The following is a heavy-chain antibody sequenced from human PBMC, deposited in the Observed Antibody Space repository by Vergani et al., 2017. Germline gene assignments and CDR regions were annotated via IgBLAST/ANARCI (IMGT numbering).Heavy chain of an antibody. J-gene: IGHJ4*02. CDR3: LSAPSYYFDY. Sequence: QVQLVQSGAEVKKPGASVKVSCKASGYTLTGYYMHWVRQAPGQGLEWMGWINPNSGGPNYAQKFQGRVTMTRDTSISTAYMELSRLRSDDTAVYYCLSAPSYYFDYWGQGTLVTVSS. V-gene: IGHV1-2*02. D-gene: IGHD2/OR15-2a*01. CDR1: GYTLTGYY. CDR2: INPNSGGP.